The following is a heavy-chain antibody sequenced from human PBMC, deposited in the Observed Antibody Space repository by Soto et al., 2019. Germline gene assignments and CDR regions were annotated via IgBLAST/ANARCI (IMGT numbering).Heavy chain of an antibody. CDR3: ARDPDDYGGNSPPFDI. V-gene: IGHV4-59*01. Sequence: QVQLQESGPGLVKPSETLSLTCTVSGGSIRSYYWSWIRQPPGKGLEWIGYVYHSGTTNYNPSLKSRVNRSVDTYKSQFSLKLTSVTAADTAVYYCARDPDDYGGNSPPFDIWGQGTMVTVSS. CDR2: VYHSGTT. CDR1: GGSIRSYY. J-gene: IGHJ3*02. D-gene: IGHD4-17*01.